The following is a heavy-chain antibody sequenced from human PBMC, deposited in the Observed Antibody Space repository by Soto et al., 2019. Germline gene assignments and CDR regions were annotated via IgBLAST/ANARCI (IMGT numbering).Heavy chain of an antibody. CDR3: ARSREFDY. V-gene: IGHV4-30-2*01. Sequence: SETLSITCGVSVCSVSCATYSWNWIRQPPGKCLEWIVYIFPSGTTYYNPSLKSRVTISIDVSKNQFSLSLRSLTAADTAVYYCARSREFDYWSQGTLVTVSS. CDR2: IFPSGTT. J-gene: IGHJ4*02. CDR1: VCSVSCATYS.